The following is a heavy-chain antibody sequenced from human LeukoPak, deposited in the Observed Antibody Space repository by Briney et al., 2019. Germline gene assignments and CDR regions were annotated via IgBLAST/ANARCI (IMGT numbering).Heavy chain of an antibody. CDR1: GFTFSNAW. CDR2: INSDGRSA. V-gene: IGHV3-74*01. J-gene: IGHJ4*02. D-gene: IGHD2-21*01. Sequence: PGGSLRLSCGASGFTFSNAWMSWARQAPGKGLVWVSRINSDGRSASYAESVTGRFTMSRDNAKNTLYLQMNSLRAEDTAVYYCVRDVWGDRDGFFEYWGQGTLVTVSS. CDR3: VRDVWGDRDGFFEY.